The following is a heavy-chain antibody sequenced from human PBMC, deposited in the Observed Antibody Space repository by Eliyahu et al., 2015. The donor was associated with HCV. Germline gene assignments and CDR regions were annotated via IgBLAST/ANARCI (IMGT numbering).Heavy chain of an antibody. CDR1: GGSISSSNW. J-gene: IGHJ4*02. CDR3: ARVKASWDIVVVPAAMRGVRYFDY. D-gene: IGHD2-2*01. CDR2: IYHSGST. Sequence: QVQLQESGPGLVKPSGTLSLTCAVSGGSISSSNWWSWVRQPPGKGLEWIGEIYHSGSTNYNPSLKSRVTISVDKSKNQFSLKLSSVTAADTAVYYCARVKASWDIVVVPAAMRGVRYFDYWGQGTLVTVSS. V-gene: IGHV4-4*02.